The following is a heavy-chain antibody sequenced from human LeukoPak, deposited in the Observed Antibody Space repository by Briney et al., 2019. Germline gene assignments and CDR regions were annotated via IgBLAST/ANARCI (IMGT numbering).Heavy chain of an antibody. J-gene: IGHJ4*02. CDR2: ISGSGGST. V-gene: IGHV3-23*01. CDR3: AKFMGSRVCDY. Sequence: GASLRLSCAASGFTFSSYAMSWVRQAPGKGLEWVSAISGSGGSTYYADSVKGRFTFSRDNSKNTLYLQMNSLRAEDTAVYYCAKFMGSRVCDYWGQGTLVTVSS. CDR1: GFTFSSYA. D-gene: IGHD6-13*01.